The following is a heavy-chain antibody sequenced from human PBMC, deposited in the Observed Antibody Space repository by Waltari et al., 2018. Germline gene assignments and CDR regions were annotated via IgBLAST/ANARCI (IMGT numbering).Heavy chain of an antibody. D-gene: IGHD3-16*01. J-gene: IGHJ4*02. Sequence: QLVESGGGVVPPGGSLRLSCSASGFIFSSYGMHWVRQAPGKGLEWVAVTSYNGATRYYGESVKGRFTISRDNSNNTLYVQMDSLRSDDTGIYFCARDRDFGASGPYYFAFWGRGTLVAVSS. CDR2: TSYNGATR. V-gene: IGHV3-30-3*01. CDR1: GFIFSSYG. CDR3: ARDRDFGASGPYYFAF.